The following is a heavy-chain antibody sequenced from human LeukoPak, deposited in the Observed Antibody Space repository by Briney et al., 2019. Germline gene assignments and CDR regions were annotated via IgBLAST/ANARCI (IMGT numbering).Heavy chain of an antibody. Sequence: GGSLRLSCAASGFTFSTYSMNWVRHAPGKGLEWVSYISDSSGTIKYADSVKGRFTISRDNAKNSLYLQMNSLRAEDTAVYYCAGSYGWFDPWGQGTLVTVSS. CDR3: AGSYGWFDP. CDR2: ISDSSGTI. D-gene: IGHD3-16*01. V-gene: IGHV3-48*01. CDR1: GFTFSTYS. J-gene: IGHJ5*02.